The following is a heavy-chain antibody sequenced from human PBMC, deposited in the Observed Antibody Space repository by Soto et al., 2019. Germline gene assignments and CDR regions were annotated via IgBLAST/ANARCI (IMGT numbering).Heavy chain of an antibody. V-gene: IGHV4-34*01. Sequence: QVQLQQWGAGLLKPSETLSLTCAVYGGSFSGYYWSWIRQPPGKGLEWIGEINHSGSTNYNPSLKSRVTISVDTSKNQFSLKLSSVTAADTAVYYCARLDIVVVPAAIGHYYYGMDVWGQGTTVTVSS. J-gene: IGHJ6*02. CDR2: INHSGST. CDR3: ARLDIVVVPAAIGHYYYGMDV. D-gene: IGHD2-2*03. CDR1: GGSFSGYY.